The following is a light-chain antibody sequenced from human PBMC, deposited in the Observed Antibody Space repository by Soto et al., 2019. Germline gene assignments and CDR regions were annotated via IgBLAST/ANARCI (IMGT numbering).Light chain of an antibody. V-gene: IGKV1-5*03. CDR1: QSINTW. CDR2: KAS. Sequence: DIQMTQSPSTLSASVGDRVTITCRASQSINTWLAWYQLKPGRAPKLLIYKASTLESGVSSRFSGSVSGTEFTLTISSLQPDDFATYYCQQYQTYSQFGQGTRVEIK. J-gene: IGKJ1*01. CDR3: QQYQTYSQ.